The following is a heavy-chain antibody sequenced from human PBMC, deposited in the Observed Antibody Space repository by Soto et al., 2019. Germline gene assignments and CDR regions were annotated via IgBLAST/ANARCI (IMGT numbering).Heavy chain of an antibody. D-gene: IGHD6-19*01. CDR3: AKDRSENFWVYYYAMDV. CDR1: GFNFGAYA. Sequence: EARLLESGGGLIQPGGSLRLSCEASGFNFGAYAMGWVRQAPGKGLEWVSGISGSSSGTYYTDSVKGRFTISRDNSKNTVYLQMTSLRGEDTAVYYCAKDRSENFWVYYYAMDVWGKGTAVTVSS. CDR2: ISGSSSGT. J-gene: IGHJ6*04. V-gene: IGHV3-23*01.